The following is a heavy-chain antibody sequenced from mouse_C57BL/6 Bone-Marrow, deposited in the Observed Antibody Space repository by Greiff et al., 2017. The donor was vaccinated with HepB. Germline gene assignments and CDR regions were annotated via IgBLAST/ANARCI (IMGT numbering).Heavy chain of an antibody. CDR3: ARNLLLRPGRGYAMDY. J-gene: IGHJ4*01. D-gene: IGHD1-2*01. CDR2: IYPRSGNT. Sequence: VQVVESGAELARPGASVKLSCKASGYTFTSYGISWVKQRTGQGLEWIGEIYPRSGNTYYNEKFKGKATLTADKSSSTAYMELRSLTSEDSAVYFCARNLLLRPGRGYAMDYWGQGTSVTVSS. CDR1: GYTFTSYG. V-gene: IGHV1-81*01.